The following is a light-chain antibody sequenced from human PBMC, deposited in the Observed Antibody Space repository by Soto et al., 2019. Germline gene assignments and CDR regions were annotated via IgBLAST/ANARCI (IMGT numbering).Light chain of an antibody. CDR1: QSVSRY. CDR2: DAS. CDR3: QQRSNWPIT. J-gene: IGKJ5*01. Sequence: EIVLTQSPATLSLSPGGRATLSCRASQSVSRYLAWYQQKPGQAPRLLIYDASNRATGIPARFSGSGSGTDFTLTISRLEPEDFAVYYCQQRSNWPITFGQGTRLEI. V-gene: IGKV3-11*01.